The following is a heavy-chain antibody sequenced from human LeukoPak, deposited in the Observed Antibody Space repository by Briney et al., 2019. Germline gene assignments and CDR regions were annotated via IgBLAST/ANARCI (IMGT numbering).Heavy chain of an antibody. CDR3: ATDPPYYYDSSGVTGGL. CDR1: GYTFISYY. D-gene: IGHD3-22*01. CDR2: INPSGGGT. V-gene: IGHV1-46*01. Sequence: ASVKVSCKASGYTFISYYMHWVRQARGQGLEWMGIINPSGGGTSYAQKFQGRVTMTEDTSTDTAYMELSSLRSEDTAVYYCATDPPYYYDSSGVTGGLWGQGTLVTVSS. J-gene: IGHJ4*02.